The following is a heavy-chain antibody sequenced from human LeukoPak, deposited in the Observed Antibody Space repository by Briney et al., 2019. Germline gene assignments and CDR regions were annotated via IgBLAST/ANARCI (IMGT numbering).Heavy chain of an antibody. J-gene: IGHJ5*02. V-gene: IGHV4-59*08. CDR3: ARVGPLGYCSGGSCRRFDP. CDR1: GGSISNYY. Sequence: SETLSLTCSVSGGSISNYYWSWVRQPPGKALEWIGYIYYSGTTYYNPSLKSRVTISVDTSKNQFSLKLSSVTAADTAVYYCARVGPLGYCSGGSCRRFDPWGQGTLVTVSS. D-gene: IGHD2-15*01. CDR2: IYYSGTT.